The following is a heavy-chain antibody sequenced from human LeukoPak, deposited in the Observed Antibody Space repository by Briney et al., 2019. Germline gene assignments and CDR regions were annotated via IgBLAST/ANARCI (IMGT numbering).Heavy chain of an antibody. Sequence: GGSLRLSCAASGFTFSSYAMHWVRQAPGKGLEYVSAISSNGGSTYYANSVKGRFTISRDNSKNTLYLQMGSLRAEDMAVYYCARHDYGDYRSEYFQHWGQGTLVTVSS. CDR3: ARHDYGDYRSEYFQH. CDR2: ISSNGGST. V-gene: IGHV3-64*01. D-gene: IGHD4-17*01. CDR1: GFTFSSYA. J-gene: IGHJ1*01.